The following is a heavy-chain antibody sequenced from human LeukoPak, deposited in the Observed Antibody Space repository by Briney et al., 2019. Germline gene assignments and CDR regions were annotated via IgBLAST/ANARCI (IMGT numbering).Heavy chain of an antibody. J-gene: IGHJ5*02. CDR2: IIPIFGTA. CDR3: ASYYDSSGYFDP. V-gene: IGHV1-69*13. Sequence: ASVTVSCKASGGTFSSYAISWVRQAPGQGLEWMGGIIPIFGTANYAQKFQGRVTITADESTSTAYMELSSLRSEDTAVYYCASYYDSSGYFDPWGQGTLVTVSS. CDR1: GGTFSSYA. D-gene: IGHD3-22*01.